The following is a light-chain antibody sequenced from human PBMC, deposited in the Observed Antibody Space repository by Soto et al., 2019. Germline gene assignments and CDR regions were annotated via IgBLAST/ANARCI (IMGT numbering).Light chain of an antibody. V-gene: IGLV2-23*02. Sequence: QPAPTQPASVSGSPGQSITISCTGTSSDVGSYNLVSWFQQHPGKAPKLFIYEVNRRPSGVSDRLSGSKSANTASLTISGVQAEDEADYYCFPYEGAGTFVFGTGNKVT. J-gene: IGLJ1*01. CDR2: EVN. CDR3: FPYEGAGTFV. CDR1: SSDVGSYNL.